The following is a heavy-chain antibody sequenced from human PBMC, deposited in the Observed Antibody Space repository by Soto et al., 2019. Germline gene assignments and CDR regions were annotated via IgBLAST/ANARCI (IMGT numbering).Heavy chain of an antibody. CDR1: GYTFSSFG. D-gene: IGHD1-7*01. CDR2: ISGYNGDT. Sequence: ASVKVSCKASGYTFSSFGINWVRQAPGQGLEWMGWISGYNGDTKIAQRFQGRVTMATDTSTSTAYMEVRSLRSDDTAVYYRARDSRYGNYGAPFDYWGQGALVTVSS. V-gene: IGHV1-18*01. CDR3: ARDSRYGNYGAPFDY. J-gene: IGHJ4*02.